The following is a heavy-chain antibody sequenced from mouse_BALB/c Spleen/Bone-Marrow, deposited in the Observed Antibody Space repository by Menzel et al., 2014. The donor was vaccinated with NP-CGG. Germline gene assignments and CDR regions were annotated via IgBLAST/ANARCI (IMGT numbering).Heavy chain of an antibody. CDR1: GFSLTSYG. J-gene: IGHJ4*01. CDR2: IWSGGST. V-gene: IGHV2-2*02. CDR3: ARNGDYAMDY. Sequence: VQLVESGPGLVRPSQSLSITCTVSGFSLTSYGVHWVRQSPGKGLEWLGVIWSGGSTDYNAAFISRLSISKDNSKSQVFFKMNSLQANDTAIDYCARNGDYAMDYWGQGTSVTVSS.